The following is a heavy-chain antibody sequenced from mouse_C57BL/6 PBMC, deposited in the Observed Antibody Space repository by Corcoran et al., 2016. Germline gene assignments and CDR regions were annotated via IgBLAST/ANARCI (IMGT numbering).Heavy chain of an antibody. CDR1: GYTFTDYY. CDR3: ARRGLLSYWYFDV. V-gene: IGHV1-76*01. Sequence: QVQLKQSGAELVRPGASVKLSCKASGYTFTDYYINWVKQRPGQGLEWIARIFPGSGNTYYNEKFKGKATLTAEKSPSTAYMQLSSLTSEDSAVEFCARRGLLSYWYFDVWGTGTTVTVSS. D-gene: IGHD3-1*01. J-gene: IGHJ1*03. CDR2: IFPGSGNT.